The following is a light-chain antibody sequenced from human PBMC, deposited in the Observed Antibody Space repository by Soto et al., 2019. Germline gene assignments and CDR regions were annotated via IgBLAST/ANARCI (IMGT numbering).Light chain of an antibody. Sequence: AIQLSQSPSSLSASVGDRVTMTCRASQGVRSALAWYQQRPGKAPKLLIFDASSLERGVPSRFSGSGSGTDFTLTISTLQPEDFATYYCQQFDTNLLTFGGGTKVEIK. CDR3: QQFDTNLLT. V-gene: IGKV1-13*02. CDR2: DAS. J-gene: IGKJ4*01. CDR1: QGVRSA.